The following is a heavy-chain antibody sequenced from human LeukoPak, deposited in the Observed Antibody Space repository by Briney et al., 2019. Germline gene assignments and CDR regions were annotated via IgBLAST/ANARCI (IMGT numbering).Heavy chain of an antibody. J-gene: IGHJ3*02. V-gene: IGHV1-69*13. Sequence: ASVKVSCKASGGTFISYAISWVRQAPGQGLEWMGGIIPIFGTANYAQKFQGRVTITADESTSTAYMELSSLRSEDTAVYYCARRTQGNWNDVAFDIWGQGTMVTVSS. D-gene: IGHD1-1*01. CDR3: ARRTQGNWNDVAFDI. CDR1: GGTFISYA. CDR2: IIPIFGTA.